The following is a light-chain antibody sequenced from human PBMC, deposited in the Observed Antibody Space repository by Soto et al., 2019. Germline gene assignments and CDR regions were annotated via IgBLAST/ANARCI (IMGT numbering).Light chain of an antibody. CDR1: SRDVGGNNY. CDR2: EVS. CDR3: LSYAGSTNYV. J-gene: IGLJ1*01. Sequence: QSVLTHPPSASGSPGQSVSISCTGTSRDVGGNNYVSWYQQHPGKAPKLMIYEVSKRPSGVPDRFSGSKSGNTASLTVSGLQAEDEADYFCLSYAGSTNYVFGTGTKSPS. V-gene: IGLV2-8*01.